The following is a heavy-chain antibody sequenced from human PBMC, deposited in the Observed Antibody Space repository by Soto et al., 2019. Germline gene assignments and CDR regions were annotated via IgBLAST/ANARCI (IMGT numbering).Heavy chain of an antibody. Sequence: QVQLVQSGAEVKKPGASVKVSCKASGYTFTSYGISWVRQAPGQGLEWMGWISAYTGNTNYAQKVQGRVTMTTDTSTSTAYMELRSLRSDDTAVYYCARDRTMVRGVNDWFDPWGQGTLVTVSS. D-gene: IGHD3-10*01. CDR1: GYTFTSYG. CDR3: ARDRTMVRGVNDWFDP. CDR2: ISAYTGNT. J-gene: IGHJ5*02. V-gene: IGHV1-18*01.